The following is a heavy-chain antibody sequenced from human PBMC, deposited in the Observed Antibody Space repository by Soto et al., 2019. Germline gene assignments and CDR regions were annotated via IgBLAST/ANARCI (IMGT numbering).Heavy chain of an antibody. CDR2: ILVDGRT. CDR1: GFPCGSYD. Sequence: SCAASGFPCGSYDMTWVRQAPGKGLEWVSTILVDGRTFYVDSVKGRFTISRDNSRNTVYLQMNSLTAGDTALYYCAKATATGGGAFDFCGQGTMVTVSS. D-gene: IGHD2-8*02. V-gene: IGHV3-23*01. CDR3: AKATATGGGAFDF. J-gene: IGHJ3*01.